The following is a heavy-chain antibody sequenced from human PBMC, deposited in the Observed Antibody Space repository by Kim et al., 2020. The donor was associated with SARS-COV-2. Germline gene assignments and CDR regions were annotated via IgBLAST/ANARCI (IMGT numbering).Heavy chain of an antibody. CDR3: AREIPYNRSSGFVYYGMDV. V-gene: IGHV1-2*02. D-gene: IGHD6-6*01. J-gene: IGHJ6*02. CDR1: GYTFTDNS. CDR2: INPNSGGT. Sequence: ASVKVSCKTSGYTFTDNSVHWVRQAPGQGLEWMGWINPNSGGTNNAQKFQGRITMTRTTSISTAYMELSRLTYDDTAVYYCAREIPYNRSSGFVYYGMDVWGQGTTVLVSS.